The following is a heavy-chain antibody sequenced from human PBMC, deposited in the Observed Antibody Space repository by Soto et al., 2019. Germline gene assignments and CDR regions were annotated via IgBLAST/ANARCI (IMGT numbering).Heavy chain of an antibody. CDR1: GGCISSYY. D-gene: IGHD5-18*01. Sequence: PSDTLSLTCTVSGGCISSYYWSWIRQPPGKGLELIGYIFYTGSTNYNPSLKSRVTISLDMSKDQFSLMLTSVTAADTAVYYCERGYTYGYLYNFDSWGQGTLATVCS. CDR2: IFYTGST. V-gene: IGHV4-59*01. CDR3: ERGYTYGYLYNFDS. J-gene: IGHJ4*02.